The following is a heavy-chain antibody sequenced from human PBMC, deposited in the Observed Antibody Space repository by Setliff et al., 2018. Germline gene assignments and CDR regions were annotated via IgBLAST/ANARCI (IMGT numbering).Heavy chain of an antibody. CDR2: IYPGDSDT. J-gene: IGHJ4*02. CDR1: GYTFTNYW. V-gene: IGHV5-51*01. CDR3: ARLTPETDFDY. Sequence: PGESLKLSCKGSGYTFTNYWIGWVRQMPGKGLEWMGAIYPGDSDTRHSPSFQGQVTIPADKSISTVYLQWSSLKASDTAIYYCARLTPETDFDYWGPGTLVTVSS.